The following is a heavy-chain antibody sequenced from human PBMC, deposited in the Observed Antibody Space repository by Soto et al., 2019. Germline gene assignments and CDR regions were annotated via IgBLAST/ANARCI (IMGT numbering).Heavy chain of an antibody. CDR1: GFTFSDYY. J-gene: IGHJ6*02. D-gene: IGHD6-6*01. CDR2: ISSSGSTI. CDR3: ARDTPYIAAYGHYYYYYGIDV. Sequence: QVQLVESGGGLVKPGGSLRLSCAASGFTFSDYYMSWIRQAPGKGLGWVSYISSSGSTIYYADSVKGRFTISRDNAKNSLYLQMNSLRAEDTAVYYCARDTPYIAAYGHYYYYYGIDVWGQGPTVTVSS. V-gene: IGHV3-11*01.